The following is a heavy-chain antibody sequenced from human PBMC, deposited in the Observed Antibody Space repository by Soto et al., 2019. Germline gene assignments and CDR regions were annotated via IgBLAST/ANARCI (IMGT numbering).Heavy chain of an antibody. CDR1: GFDFKGYE. V-gene: IGHV3-48*03. CDR2: IRAGGRTI. CDR3: AKEKSVINSGYDAFDV. J-gene: IGHJ3*01. D-gene: IGHD5-12*01. Sequence: PGGSLRLSCAASGFDFKGYEMDWVRQAPGKGLEWVAYIRAGGRTIFYPESVRGRFTISRDDAKNSLYLDMNSLRAEDTAVYYCAKEKSVINSGYDAFDVWGQGTMVT.